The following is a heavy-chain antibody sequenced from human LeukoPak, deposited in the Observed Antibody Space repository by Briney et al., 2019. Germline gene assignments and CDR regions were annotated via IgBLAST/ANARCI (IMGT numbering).Heavy chain of an antibody. CDR2: IIPIFGIA. V-gene: IGHV1-69*05. CDR1: GGTFSSYA. CDR3: ARLYQNYYDSGNWFDP. J-gene: IGHJ5*02. Sequence: SVKVSCKASGGTFSSYAISWVRQAPGQGLEWMGGIIPIFGIANYAQKFQGRVTITTDESTSTAYMELSSLRSEDTAVYYCARLYQNYYDSGNWFDPWGQGTLVTVSS. D-gene: IGHD3-22*01.